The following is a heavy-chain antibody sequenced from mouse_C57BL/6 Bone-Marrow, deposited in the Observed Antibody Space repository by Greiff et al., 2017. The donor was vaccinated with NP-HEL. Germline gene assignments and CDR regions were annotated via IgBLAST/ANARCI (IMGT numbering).Heavy chain of an antibody. CDR1: GYTFTSYW. CDR2: IDPSDSET. J-gene: IGHJ1*03. V-gene: IGHV1-52*01. D-gene: IGHD1-1*01. CDR3: ARGPSYYYGSSYWYFDV. Sequence: QVQLQQPGAELVRPGSSVKLSCKASGYTFTSYWMHWVKQRPIQGLEWIGNIDPSDSETHYNQKFKDKATLTVDKSSSTAYMQLSSLTSEDSAVYYCARGPSYYYGSSYWYFDVWGTGTTVTVSS.